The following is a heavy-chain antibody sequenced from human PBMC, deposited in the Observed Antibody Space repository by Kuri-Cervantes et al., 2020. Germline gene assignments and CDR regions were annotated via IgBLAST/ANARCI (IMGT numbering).Heavy chain of an antibody. CDR2: ISFSGASI. CDR1: GFIFSSSE. D-gene: IGHD3-10*01. Sequence: GESLKISCAASGFIFSSSEVNWVRQAPGKGLEWVSSISFSGASIYYADSVKGRFTISRDNAKNSLYLQMNSLRAEDTAVYYCARDGGKDGSELEGTWWGQGTLVTVSS. J-gene: IGHJ4*02. CDR3: ARDGGKDGSELEGTW. V-gene: IGHV3-48*03.